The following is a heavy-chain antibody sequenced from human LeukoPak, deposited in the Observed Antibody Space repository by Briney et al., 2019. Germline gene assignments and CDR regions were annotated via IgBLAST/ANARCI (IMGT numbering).Heavy chain of an antibody. CDR2: IWYDGSNK. J-gene: IGHJ4*02. V-gene: IGHV3-33*01. Sequence: GGSLRLSCAASGFSFRNYDMHWVRQAPGKGLEWVAVIWYDGSNKYYADSVKGRFTISRDNSKNKLYLQMNSLRVEDTAVYYFARGDPTVTTKQNFDYWGQGTLVTVSS. D-gene: IGHD4-17*01. CDR1: GFSFRNYD. CDR3: ARGDPTVTTKQNFDY.